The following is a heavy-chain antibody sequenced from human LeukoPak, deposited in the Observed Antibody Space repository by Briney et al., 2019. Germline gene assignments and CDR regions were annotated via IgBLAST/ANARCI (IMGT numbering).Heavy chain of an antibody. Sequence: GASVKVSCRASGYTFTSYGISWVRQAPGQGLEWMGWISPYNGNTNYAQKLQGRVTMTTDTSTSTAYMELRSLRSDDTAVYYCAREGYYDYVWGSYRYTVPFDYWGQGTLVTVSS. V-gene: IGHV1-18*01. CDR2: ISPYNGNT. D-gene: IGHD3-16*02. CDR3: AREGYYDYVWGSYRYTVPFDY. CDR1: GYTFTSYG. J-gene: IGHJ4*02.